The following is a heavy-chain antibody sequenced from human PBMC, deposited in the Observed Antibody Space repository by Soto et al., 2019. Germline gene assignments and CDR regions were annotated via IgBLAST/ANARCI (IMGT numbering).Heavy chain of an antibody. Sequence: QVHLEESGGGVVQPRRSLRLSCAASGFTFSTYGMHWVRQAPGKGLEWVAIIWYDGSNRYYADSVKGRFTISRDDSKNTLYLQINKLRAEDTAVYYCARDASAYDWEIGGWYPRGFDPWAQGTLVTVSS. CDR3: ARDASAYDWEIGGWYPRGFDP. D-gene: IGHD5-12*01. J-gene: IGHJ5*02. CDR1: GFTFSTYG. V-gene: IGHV3-33*01. CDR2: IWYDGSNR.